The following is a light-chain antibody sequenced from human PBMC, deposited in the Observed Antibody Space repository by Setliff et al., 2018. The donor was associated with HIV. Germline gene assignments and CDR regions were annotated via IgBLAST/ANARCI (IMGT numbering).Light chain of an antibody. Sequence: QSALTQPRSVSGSPGQSVTISCTGTSSDLADFNYVSWYQHHPGKAPKLIIYDVTKRPSGVPDRFSGSKSGNTASLTISGLQTDDEADYYCCSYAGSYTSLYVFGIGTKVTV. CDR3: CSYAGSYTSLYV. CDR1: SSDLADFNY. CDR2: DVT. V-gene: IGLV2-11*01. J-gene: IGLJ1*01.